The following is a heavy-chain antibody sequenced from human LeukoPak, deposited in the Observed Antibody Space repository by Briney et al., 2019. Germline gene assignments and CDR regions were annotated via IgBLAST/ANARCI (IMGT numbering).Heavy chain of an antibody. Sequence: ASVKVSCKASGYSFITYYMHWVRQAPGQGLEWMGTINPSGGRTTYAQNFQGRITVTRDTSTSTVYMKLSSLRFEDTAVYYCARDRSGYDYWGQGTLVTVSS. J-gene: IGHJ4*02. CDR2: INPSGGRT. D-gene: IGHD5-12*01. CDR1: GYSFITYY. V-gene: IGHV1-46*01. CDR3: ARDRSGYDY.